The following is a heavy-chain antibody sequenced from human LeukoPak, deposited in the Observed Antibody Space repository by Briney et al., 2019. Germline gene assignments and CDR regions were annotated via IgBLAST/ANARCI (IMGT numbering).Heavy chain of an antibody. Sequence: SETLSLTCTVSGGSISSGGYYWSWIRQHPRKGLEWIGYIYYSGSTYYNPSLKSRVTVSVDTSKNQFSLKLSSVTAADTAVYYCAREGRGSYYYDSSGYYTIYYYYYYMDVWGKGTTVTVSS. CDR3: AREGRGSYYYDSSGYYTIYYYYYYMDV. J-gene: IGHJ6*03. CDR2: IYYSGST. V-gene: IGHV4-31*03. CDR1: GGSISSGGYY. D-gene: IGHD3-22*01.